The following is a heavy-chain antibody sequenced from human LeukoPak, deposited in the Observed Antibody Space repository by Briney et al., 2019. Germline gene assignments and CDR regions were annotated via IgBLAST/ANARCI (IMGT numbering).Heavy chain of an antibody. CDR3: ARDFDWGFDY. D-gene: IGHD3-9*01. V-gene: IGHV3-7*01. J-gene: IGHJ4*02. Sequence: GGSLRLSCAASEFTFNNYWMSWVRQAPGKGLEWVANIKQDGSEKYYVDSVKGRFTISRDNAKNSLYLQMNSLRAEDTAVYYCARDFDWGFDYWGQGTLVTVSS. CDR1: EFTFNNYW. CDR2: IKQDGSEK.